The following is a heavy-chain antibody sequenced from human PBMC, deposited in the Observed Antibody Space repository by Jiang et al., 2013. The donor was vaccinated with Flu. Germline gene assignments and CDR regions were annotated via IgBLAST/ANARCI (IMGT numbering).Heavy chain of an antibody. J-gene: IGHJ6*02. CDR1: GGTFRSYS. Sequence: GAEVKKPGSSVKVSCKSSGGTFRSYSFSWVRQAPGKGLEWMGGISTISGSADYAETFQGRVTIEADESTSTVYMEVTNLRSEDTAVYFCARSSGSSWDHYQYGMFVWGRGTAVTVPS. D-gene: IGHD3-10*01. CDR2: ISTISGSA. V-gene: IGHV1-69*01. CDR3: ARSSGSSWDHYQYGMFV.